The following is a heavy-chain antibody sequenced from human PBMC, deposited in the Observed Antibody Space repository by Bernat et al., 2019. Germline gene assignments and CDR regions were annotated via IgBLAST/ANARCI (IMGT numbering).Heavy chain of an antibody. J-gene: IGHJ4*02. CDR2: IYSGGST. Sequence: VQLVESGGGLIQPGGSLRLSCAASGFTVSSNYMSWVRQAPGKGLEWVSVIYSGGSTNYADSVKGRFTISRDNSKNTLYLQMNSLRGEDTAVYYCARGSVSAVVNFDYWGQGTLVTVSS. CDR3: ARGSVSAVVNFDY. D-gene: IGHD2-8*01. V-gene: IGHV3-53*01. CDR1: GFTVSSNY.